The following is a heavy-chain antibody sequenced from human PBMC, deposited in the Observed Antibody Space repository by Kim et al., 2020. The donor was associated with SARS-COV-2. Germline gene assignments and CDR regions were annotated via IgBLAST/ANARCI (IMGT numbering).Heavy chain of an antibody. J-gene: IGHJ4*02. D-gene: IGHD3-22*01. CDR1: GGYLSGYF. CDR3: ARGSKYYYDDSDSLPHTRGFDY. Sequence: SETLSLTCDVYGGYLSGYFWSWIRQPPGKGLEWIGEIGHSANTNYNPSLKSRVTVSVDTSRNQFSLKLTSVTAADTAVYYCARGSKYYYDDSDSLPHTRGFDYGGQGTVVTVSS. CDR2: IGHSANT. V-gene: IGHV4-34*01.